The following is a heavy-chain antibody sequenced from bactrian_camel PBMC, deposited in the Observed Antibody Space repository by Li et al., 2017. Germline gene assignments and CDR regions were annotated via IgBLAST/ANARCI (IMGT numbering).Heavy chain of an antibody. D-gene: IGHD6*01. CDR3: VRDWRTVVDNTPGDY. V-gene: IGHV3S9*01. Sequence: QVQLVESGGGSVQVGGSLRLSCVASGDTMGRYCMGWFRQIPDKEREGVAGLESDGSTAYADSVKGRFTISQDSAKNTVYLQMNSLTPEDTAVYYCVRDWRTVVDNTPGDYWGQGTQVTVS. J-gene: IGHJ4*01. CDR2: LESDGST. CDR1: GDTMGRYC.